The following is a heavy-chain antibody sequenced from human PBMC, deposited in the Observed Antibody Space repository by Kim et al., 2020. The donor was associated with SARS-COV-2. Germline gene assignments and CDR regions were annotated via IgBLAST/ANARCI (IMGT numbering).Heavy chain of an antibody. Sequence: GGSLRLSCAASGFTFSSYAMHWVRQAPGKGLEWVAVISYDGSNKYYADSVKGRFTISRDNSKNTLYLQMNSLRAEDTAVYYCAASRTHVLLWFGAFDIWG. CDR2: ISYDGSNK. J-gene: IGHJ3*02. CDR3: AASRTHVLLWFGAFDI. CDR1: GFTFSSYA. D-gene: IGHD3-10*01. V-gene: IGHV3-30-3*01.